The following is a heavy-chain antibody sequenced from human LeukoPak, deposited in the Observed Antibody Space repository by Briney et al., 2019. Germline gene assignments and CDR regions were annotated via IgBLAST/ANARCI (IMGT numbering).Heavy chain of an antibody. CDR3: AGGGEWLVPNWFDP. V-gene: IGHV3-43*02. J-gene: IGHJ5*02. Sequence: GGSLRLSCAASGFTFDDYAMHWVRQAPGKGLEWVSLISGDGGSTYYADSVKGRFTISRDNSKNSLYLQMNSLRTEDTALYYCAGGGEWLVPNWFDPWGQRTLVTVSS. CDR1: GFTFDDYA. D-gene: IGHD6-19*01. CDR2: ISGDGGST.